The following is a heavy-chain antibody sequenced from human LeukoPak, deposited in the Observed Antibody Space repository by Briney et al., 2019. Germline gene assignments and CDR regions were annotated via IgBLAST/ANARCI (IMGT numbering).Heavy chain of an antibody. J-gene: IGHJ4*02. CDR3: ARELDFVYCSGGSCGDY. D-gene: IGHD2-15*01. Sequence: ASVKVSCKASGYTFTGYYMHWVRQAPGQGLEWMGWINPNSGGTNYAQKFQGRVTMTRDTSISTAYMELSRLRSDDTAVYYCARELDFVYCSGGSCGDYWGQGTLVTVSS. CDR2: INPNSGGT. V-gene: IGHV1-2*02. CDR1: GYTFTGYY.